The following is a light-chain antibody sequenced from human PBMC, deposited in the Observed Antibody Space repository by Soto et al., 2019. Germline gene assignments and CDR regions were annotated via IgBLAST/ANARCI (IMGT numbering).Light chain of an antibody. CDR1: QTISSW. J-gene: IGKJ4*01. Sequence: DIQMTQSPSTLSGSVGDRVTITCRASQTISSWLAWYQQKPGEAPKVLIYAASNLRSGVPSRFSGSGSGADFSLTISSLQPEDVATYYCKQSRSFPLTFGGGTKVDI. V-gene: IGKV1-12*01. CDR2: AAS. CDR3: KQSRSFPLT.